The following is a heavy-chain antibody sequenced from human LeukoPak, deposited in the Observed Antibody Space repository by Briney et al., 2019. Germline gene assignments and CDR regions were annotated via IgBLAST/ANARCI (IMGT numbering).Heavy chain of an antibody. CDR3: ARSYYYDSSGSKDAFDI. Sequence: SETLSLTCTVSGGSISSYYWSWIRQPPGKGLEWIGRIYYSGSTYYNPSLKSRVTISVDTSKNQFSLKLSSVTAADTAVYYCARSYYYDSSGSKDAFDIWGQGTMVTVSS. CDR2: IYYSGST. V-gene: IGHV4-59*05. J-gene: IGHJ3*02. CDR1: GGSISSYY. D-gene: IGHD3-22*01.